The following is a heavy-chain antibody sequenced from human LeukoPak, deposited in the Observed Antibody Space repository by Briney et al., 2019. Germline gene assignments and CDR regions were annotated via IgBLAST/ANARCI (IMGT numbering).Heavy chain of an antibody. V-gene: IGHV3-49*04. CDR1: GFTFGDYA. Sequence: GGSLRLSCTASGFTFGDYAMSWVRQAPGKGLEWVGFIRSKAYGGTTEYAASVKGRFTISRDDSKSIAYLQMNSLKPEDTAVYYCTREKYSGYDYWGQGTLVTVSS. J-gene: IGHJ4*02. CDR3: TREKYSGYDY. CDR2: IRSKAYGGTT. D-gene: IGHD5-12*01.